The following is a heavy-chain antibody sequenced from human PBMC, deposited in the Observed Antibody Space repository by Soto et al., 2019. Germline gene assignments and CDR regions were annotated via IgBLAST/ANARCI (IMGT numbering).Heavy chain of an antibody. J-gene: IGHJ6*02. CDR3: ARTAAAGKYYYVMDV. CDR1: GYSFTSYW. D-gene: IGHD6-13*01. V-gene: IGHV5-51*01. CDR2: IYPGDSDT. Sequence: PGESLKISCKGSGYSFTSYWIGWVRQMPGKGLESMGIIYPGDSDTRYSPSFQGQVTISADKSISTAYLQWSSLKASDTAMYYCARTAAAGKYYYVMDVRGQRTTVTVPS.